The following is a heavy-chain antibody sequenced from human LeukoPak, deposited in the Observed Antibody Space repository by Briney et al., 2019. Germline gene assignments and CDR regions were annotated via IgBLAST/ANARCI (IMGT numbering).Heavy chain of an antibody. J-gene: IGHJ4*02. CDR1: GYTLTELS. V-gene: IGHV1-24*01. D-gene: IGHD3-3*01. Sequence: ASVKVSCKVSGYTLTELSMHWVRQAPGNGLEWMGGFDPEDGETIYAQKFQGRVTMTEDTSTDTAYMELSSLRSEDTAVYYCATLGGQGYDFWSGYYNDYWGQGTLVTVSS. CDR2: FDPEDGET. CDR3: ATLGGQGYDFWSGYYNDY.